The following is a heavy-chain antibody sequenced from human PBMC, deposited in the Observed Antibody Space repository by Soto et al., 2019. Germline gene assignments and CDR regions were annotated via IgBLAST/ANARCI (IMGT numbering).Heavy chain of an antibody. J-gene: IGHJ4*02. V-gene: IGHV4-30-2*01. CDR1: GDSMTSGEYS. CDR2: IYRTGNT. D-gene: IGHD2-2*01. CDR3: ARGDYQYSIDY. Sequence: SETLSLTCTVSGDSMTSGEYSWIWIRQPPGKGLEWLGYIYRTGNTHYSPSLKSRVSISQDRSKNQFSLELTSVTAADTAVYYCARGDYQYSIDYWGQGTLVTV.